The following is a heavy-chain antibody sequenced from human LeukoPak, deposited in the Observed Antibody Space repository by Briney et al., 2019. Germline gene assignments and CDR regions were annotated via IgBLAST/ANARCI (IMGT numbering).Heavy chain of an antibody. Sequence: SETLSLTCTVSGGSISTYYWTWIRQPPGKGLEWIGYIYDSGSTYYHPSLKSRVTISVDTSKNQFSLRLSSATAADTAVYYCARGGWNKFDYWGQGTLVTVSS. CDR1: GGSISTYY. CDR3: ARGGWNKFDY. J-gene: IGHJ4*02. V-gene: IGHV4-59*01. D-gene: IGHD3-22*01. CDR2: IYDSGST.